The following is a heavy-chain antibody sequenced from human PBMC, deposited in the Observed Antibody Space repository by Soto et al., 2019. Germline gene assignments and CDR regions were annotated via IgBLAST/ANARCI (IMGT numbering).Heavy chain of an antibody. Sequence: GGSLRLSCAASGFTFSSYWMSWVRQAPGKGLEWVGNIKQDGSEKYYVDSVKGRFTISRDNAKNSLYLQMNSLRAEDTAVYYCARGGDSSFDAFDIWGQGTMVTVSS. J-gene: IGHJ3*02. CDR3: ARGGDSSFDAFDI. D-gene: IGHD6-6*01. CDR1: GFTFSSYW. V-gene: IGHV3-7*01. CDR2: IKQDGSEK.